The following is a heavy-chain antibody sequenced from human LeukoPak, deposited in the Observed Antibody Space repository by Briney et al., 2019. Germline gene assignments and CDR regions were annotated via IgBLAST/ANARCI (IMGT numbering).Heavy chain of an antibody. CDR2: ISWNSGSI. CDR1: GFTFDDYA. D-gene: IGHD6-13*01. V-gene: IGHV3-9*01. Sequence: GGSLRLSCAASGFTFDDYAMHWVRQAPGKGLEWVSGISWNSGSIGYADSVKGRFTISRDNSKNTLYLQMNSLRAEDTAVYYCARADAAAGPSEFYYYYYMDVWGKGTTVTVSS. J-gene: IGHJ6*03. CDR3: ARADAAAGPSEFYYYYYMDV.